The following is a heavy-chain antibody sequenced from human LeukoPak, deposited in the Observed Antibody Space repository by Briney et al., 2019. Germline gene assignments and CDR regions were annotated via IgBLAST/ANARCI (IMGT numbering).Heavy chain of an antibody. V-gene: IGHV3-21*01. CDR2: ISRSSSYI. CDR3: ARERPFGRNYFDY. CDR1: GFPFSSHG. J-gene: IGHJ4*02. Sequence: PGGSLRLSCAGSGFPFSSHGMNWVRQAPGKGLEWVSSISRSSSYIYYADSVKGRFTISRDNAKNSLYLQMNSLRAEDTAVYYCARERPFGRNYFDYWGQGTLVTVSS. D-gene: IGHD3-10*01.